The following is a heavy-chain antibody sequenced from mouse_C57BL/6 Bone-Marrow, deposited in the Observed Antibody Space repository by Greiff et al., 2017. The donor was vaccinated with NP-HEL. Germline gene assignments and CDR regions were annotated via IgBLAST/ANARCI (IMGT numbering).Heavy chain of an antibody. J-gene: IGHJ1*03. V-gene: IGHV1-64*01. CDR3: ASLWYPFYWYFDV. Sequence: QVQLQQPGAELVKPGASVKLSCKASGYTFTSYWMHWVKQRPGQGLEWIGMIHPNSGSTNYNEKFKSKATLTVDKSSSTAYMQLSSLTSEDSAVYYCASLWYPFYWYFDVWGTGTTVTVSS. D-gene: IGHD2-1*01. CDR2: IHPNSGST. CDR1: GYTFTSYW.